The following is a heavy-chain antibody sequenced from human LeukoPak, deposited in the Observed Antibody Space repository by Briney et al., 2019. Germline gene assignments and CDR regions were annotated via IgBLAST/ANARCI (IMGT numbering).Heavy chain of an antibody. CDR1: GDSVSSNSVT. CDR2: TYYRSTWYN. Sequence: SQTLSLTCVISGDSVSSNSVTWNWIRQSPSRGLEWPGRTYYRSTWYNDYAVSVRGRITVNPDTSKNQFSLHLNSVTPEDTAVYYCARRLTQYDCFDPWGQGILVTVSS. V-gene: IGHV6-1*01. J-gene: IGHJ5*02. CDR3: ARRLTQYDCFDP. D-gene: IGHD2-2*01.